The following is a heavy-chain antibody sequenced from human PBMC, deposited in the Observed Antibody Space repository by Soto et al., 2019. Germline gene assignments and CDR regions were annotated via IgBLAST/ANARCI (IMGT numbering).Heavy chain of an antibody. CDR1: GGSISSGGYY. CDR3: ARDRVEYSSGWYFDY. D-gene: IGHD6-19*01. V-gene: IGHV4-31*03. Sequence: QVQLQESGPGLVKPSQTLSLTCTVSGGSISSGGYYWSWIRQHPGKGLAWIGYIYYSGSTYYNPSLKSRVTISVDTSKNQFALKLSSVTAADTAVYYGARDRVEYSSGWYFDYWGQGTLVTVSS. J-gene: IGHJ4*02. CDR2: IYYSGST.